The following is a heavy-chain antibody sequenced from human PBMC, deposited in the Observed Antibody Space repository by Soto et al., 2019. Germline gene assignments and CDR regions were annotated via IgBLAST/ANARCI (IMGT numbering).Heavy chain of an antibody. CDR1: GYSVAGYC. CDR2: IVPSDSQT. J-gene: IGHJ4*02. Sequence: HSLKISRKGSGYSVAGYCSTCVRQKPGKRLEWMGRIVPSDSQTCYSPSFRAHVTISATKSITTVFLHCISLRSSDTAIYDCAKQIYDSDTGHSFEYYFDSWGQGTPVTVSS. V-gene: IGHV5-10-1*01. CDR3: AKQIYDSDTGHSFEYYFDS. D-gene: IGHD5-18*01.